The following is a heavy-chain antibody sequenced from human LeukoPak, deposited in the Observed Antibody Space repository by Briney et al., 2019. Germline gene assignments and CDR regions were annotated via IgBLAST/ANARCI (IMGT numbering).Heavy chain of an antibody. J-gene: IGHJ4*02. D-gene: IGHD4-17*01. V-gene: IGHV3-21*01. CDR2: ITRSSDYI. CDR1: GFTFSSYW. Sequence: GGSLRLSCAASGFTFSSYWMHWVRQAPGKGLEWVSSITRSSDYIYYADSVKGRFTISRDNAKNSLYLQMNSLRAEDTAVYYCARDGDYGDYVVYWGQGTLVTVSS. CDR3: ARDGDYGDYVVY.